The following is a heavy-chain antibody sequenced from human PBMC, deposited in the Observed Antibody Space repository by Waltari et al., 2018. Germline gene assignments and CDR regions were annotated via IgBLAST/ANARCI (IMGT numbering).Heavy chain of an antibody. CDR3: ARDKWDPLRVYYGMDV. CDR1: GLAFEAHY. CDR2: ISSGGSIR. Sequence: QVHLVESGGGLAKPGGSLRLSCVGSGLAFEAHYMGWTRQAPGKGLEWVAYISSGGSIRKYADSVKGRFTISRDDTNNLLFLQMNSLRGDDAAEYYCARDKWDPLRVYYGMDVWGQGTTVTVSS. V-gene: IGHV3-11*04. D-gene: IGHD1-26*01. J-gene: IGHJ6*01.